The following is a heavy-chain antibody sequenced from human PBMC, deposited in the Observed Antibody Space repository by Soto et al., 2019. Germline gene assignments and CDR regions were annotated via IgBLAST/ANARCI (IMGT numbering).Heavy chain of an antibody. V-gene: IGHV4-34*01. D-gene: IGHD1-1*01. CDR1: GGSFSGYF. CDR3: VRGPYNYNSRYFDY. J-gene: IGHJ4*02. Sequence: SETLSLTCTVSGGSFSGYFWTWIRQPPGKGLEWLAEINHSGITNYNPSVESRVSMSADTSKNQFSLRLYSVTAADTAVYYCVRGPYNYNSRYFDYWGQGTLVTVS. CDR2: INHSGIT.